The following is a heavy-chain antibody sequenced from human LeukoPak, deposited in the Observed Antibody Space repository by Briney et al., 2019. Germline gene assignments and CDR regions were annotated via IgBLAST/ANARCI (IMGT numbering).Heavy chain of an antibody. CDR2: IAQDGSAK. J-gene: IGHJ4*02. CDR1: GFSFSSYW. Sequence: GESLRLSCAASGFSFSSYWMTWVRQAPGKGLEWVASIAQDGSAKHYVDSVKGRFTISRDNAKNSLSLEMNSLRDEDTAVYYCASSYAPFDYWGQGALVTVSS. V-gene: IGHV3-7*01. D-gene: IGHD3-10*01. CDR3: ASSYAPFDY.